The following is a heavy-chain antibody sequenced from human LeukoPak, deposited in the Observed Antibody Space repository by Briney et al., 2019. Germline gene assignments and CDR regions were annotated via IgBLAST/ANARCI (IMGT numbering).Heavy chain of an antibody. Sequence: PSETLSLTCTVSGGSISNYHWSWIRQPPGKGLEWIGYIYYSGSTNSNPSLKSRVTISVDTSKNQFSLKLNSVTAADTAVYYCAKGISDSSGYYFLDYWGQGTLVTVSS. J-gene: IGHJ4*02. CDR3: AKGISDSSGYYFLDY. CDR2: IYYSGST. V-gene: IGHV4-59*01. CDR1: GGSISNYH. D-gene: IGHD3-22*01.